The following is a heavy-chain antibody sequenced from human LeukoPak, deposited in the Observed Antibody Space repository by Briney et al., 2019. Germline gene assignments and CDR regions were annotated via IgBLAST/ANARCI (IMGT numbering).Heavy chain of an antibody. V-gene: IGHV1-69*04. J-gene: IGHJ4*02. CDR3: ASRVGTASYYFDY. CDR1: RGTFSSYA. Sequence: GAAVKDSCKASRGTFSSYAISWVRQAPGQGLEWMGRIIPILGIANYVQKFQGRVTITADKSTSTAYMELSSLRTEDTAVYYWASRVGTASYYFDYWGQGTLVTVSS. D-gene: IGHD5-18*01. CDR2: IIPILGIA.